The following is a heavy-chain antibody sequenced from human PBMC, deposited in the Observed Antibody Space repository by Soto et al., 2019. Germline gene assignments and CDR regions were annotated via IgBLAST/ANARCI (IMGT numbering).Heavy chain of an antibody. V-gene: IGHV3-15*01. CDR2: IKSKTDGGTT. Sequence: EVQLVESGGGLVKPGGSLRLSCAASGFTFGNAWMSWVRQAPGKGLEWVGRIKSKTDGGTTDYAAPVKGRFTISRDDSKNTLYLQMNSLKTEDTAVYYCTTDYRMVRGVITVDYWGQGTLVTVSS. CDR3: TTDYRMVRGVITVDY. D-gene: IGHD3-10*01. CDR1: GFTFGNAW. J-gene: IGHJ4*02.